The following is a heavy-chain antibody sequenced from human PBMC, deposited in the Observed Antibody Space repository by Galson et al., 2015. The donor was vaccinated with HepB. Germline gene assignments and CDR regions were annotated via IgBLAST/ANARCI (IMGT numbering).Heavy chain of an antibody. J-gene: IGHJ3*02. V-gene: IGHV4-39*01. CDR2: IYYSGST. Sequence: ETLSLTCTVSGGSISSSSYYWGWIRQPPGKGLEWIGSIYYSGSTYYNPSLKSRVTISVDTSKNQFSLKLSSVTAADTAVYYCARSFGELFYYYDSSGYYLGDAVDIWGQGTMVTVSS. D-gene: IGHD3-22*01. CDR1: GGSISSSSYY. CDR3: ARSFGELFYYYDSSGYYLGDAVDI.